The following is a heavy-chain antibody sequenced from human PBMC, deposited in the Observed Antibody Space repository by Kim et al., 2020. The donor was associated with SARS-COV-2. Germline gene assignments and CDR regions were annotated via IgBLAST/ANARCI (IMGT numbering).Heavy chain of an antibody. D-gene: IGHD1-26*01. J-gene: IGHJ3*02. CDR2: IYYSGST. CDR3: ARHRQKTYSGSYLGAFDI. CDR1: GGSISSSSYY. V-gene: IGHV4-39*01. Sequence: SETLSFTCTVSGGSISSSSYYWGWIRQPPGKGLEWIGSIYYSGSTYYNPSLKSRVTISVDTSKNQFSLKLSSVTAADTAVYYCARHRQKTYSGSYLGAFDIWGQGTMVTVSS.